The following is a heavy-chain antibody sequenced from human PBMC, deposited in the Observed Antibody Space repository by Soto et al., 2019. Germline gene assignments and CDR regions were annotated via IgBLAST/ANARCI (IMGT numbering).Heavy chain of an antibody. Sequence: GGSLRLSCAASGFTFSGSAMHWVSQASGKGLEWVGRIRSKANSYATAYAASVKGRFTISRDDSKNTAYLQMNSLKTEDTAVYYCTPGWDFDYWGQGTLVTVSS. CDR1: GFTFSGSA. D-gene: IGHD1-26*01. V-gene: IGHV3-73*01. J-gene: IGHJ4*02. CDR2: IRSKANSYAT. CDR3: TPGWDFDY.